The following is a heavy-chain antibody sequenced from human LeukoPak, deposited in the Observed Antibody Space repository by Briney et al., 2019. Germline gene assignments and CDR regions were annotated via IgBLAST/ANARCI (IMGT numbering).Heavy chain of an antibody. D-gene: IGHD1-26*01. CDR3: ARAEWELNLYYFDY. Sequence: ASVKVSCKASEYTFTSYAMHWVRQAPGQRLEWMGWINAGNGNTKYSQKFQGRVTITRDTSASTAYMELSSLRSEDTAVYYCARAEWELNLYYFDYWGQGTLVTVSS. J-gene: IGHJ4*02. CDR1: EYTFTSYA. CDR2: INAGNGNT. V-gene: IGHV1-3*01.